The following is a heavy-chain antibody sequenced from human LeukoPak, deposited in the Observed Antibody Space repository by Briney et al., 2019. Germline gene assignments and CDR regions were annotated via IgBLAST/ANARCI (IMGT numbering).Heavy chain of an antibody. CDR3: AREVWGSYRDAFDI. D-gene: IGHD3-16*02. Sequence: GESLRLSCEASGFTFRRLSMNWVRQAPGKGLEWVSYISSSSGTIYYADSVKGRFTISRDNAKNSLYLQMDSLRVEDTAVYYCAREVWGSYRDAFDIWGQGTMVTVSS. CDR1: GFTFRRLS. V-gene: IGHV3-48*01. J-gene: IGHJ3*02. CDR2: ISSSSGTI.